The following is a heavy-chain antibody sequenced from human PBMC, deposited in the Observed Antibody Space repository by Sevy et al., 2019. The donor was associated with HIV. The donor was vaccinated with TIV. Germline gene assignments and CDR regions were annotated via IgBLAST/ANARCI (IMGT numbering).Heavy chain of an antibody. Sequence: GGSLRLSCAASGFTFSNYWMSCVRQAPGKGLEWVANIKRDGSEKYYVASVKGRFTISRDNAKNSLHLQMNSLRAEDTAVYYCARDCSSTKCLWGLDVWGQGTTVTVSS. CDR3: ARDCSSTKCLWGLDV. CDR1: GFTFSNYW. J-gene: IGHJ6*02. V-gene: IGHV3-7*03. CDR2: IKRDGSEK. D-gene: IGHD2-2*01.